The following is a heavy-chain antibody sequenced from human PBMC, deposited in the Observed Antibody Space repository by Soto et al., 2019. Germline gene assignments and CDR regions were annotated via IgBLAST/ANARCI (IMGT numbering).Heavy chain of an antibody. CDR3: ARDGPGGLYYGMDA. D-gene: IGHD3-16*01. Sequence: GASVKVSCKASGYTFTGYYMHWVRQAPGQGLEWMGWINPNSGGTNYAQKFQGWVTMTRDTSISTAYMELSRLRSDDTAVYYCARDGPGGLYYGMDAWGQGTTVTVSS. CDR1: GYTFTGYY. CDR2: INPNSGGT. J-gene: IGHJ6*02. V-gene: IGHV1-2*04.